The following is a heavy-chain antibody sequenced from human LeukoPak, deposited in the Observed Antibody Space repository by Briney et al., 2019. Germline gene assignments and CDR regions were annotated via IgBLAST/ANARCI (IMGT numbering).Heavy chain of an antibody. CDR1: GGSITSGRYY. V-gene: IGHV4-31*03. Sequence: SQTLSLTCTLSGGSITSGRYYWTWIRQHPQRGLEWIGYVSYSGSTNYNSSLKSRLTISADTSKNQFYLRLTSVTAADTAVYYCARDPRGDITGTTFDRWGQGALVTVSS. J-gene: IGHJ5*02. CDR2: VSYSGST. CDR3: ARDPRGDITGTTFDR. D-gene: IGHD1-20*01.